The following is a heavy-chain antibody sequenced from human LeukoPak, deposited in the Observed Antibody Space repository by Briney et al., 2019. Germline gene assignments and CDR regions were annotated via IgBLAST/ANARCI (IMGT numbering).Heavy chain of an antibody. Sequence: ASVKVSCKASGYTFTSYGISWVRQAPGQGLEWMGWINPNSGGTNYAQKFQGRVTMTRDTSISTAYMELSRLRSDDTAVYYCARSGRGIPEDDAFDIWGQGTMVTVSS. CDR3: ARSGRGIPEDDAFDI. D-gene: IGHD1-26*01. CDR1: GYTFTSYG. J-gene: IGHJ3*02. V-gene: IGHV1-2*02. CDR2: INPNSGGT.